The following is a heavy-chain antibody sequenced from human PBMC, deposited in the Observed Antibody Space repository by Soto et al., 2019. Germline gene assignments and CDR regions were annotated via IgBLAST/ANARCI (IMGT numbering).Heavy chain of an antibody. D-gene: IGHD2-21*01. Sequence: SETLSLTCAVSGGSISSGGYSWSWIRQPPGKGLEWIGYIYHSGSTYYNPSLKSRVTISVDRSKNQFSLKLTFVTAADTAVYYCARDCGGDCSYAMDVWGQGTTVTDS. CDR2: IYHSGST. CDR1: GGSISSGGYS. J-gene: IGHJ6*02. V-gene: IGHV4-30-2*01. CDR3: ARDCGGDCSYAMDV.